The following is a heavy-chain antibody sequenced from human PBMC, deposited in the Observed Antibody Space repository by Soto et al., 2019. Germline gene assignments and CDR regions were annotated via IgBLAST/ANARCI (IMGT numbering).Heavy chain of an antibody. D-gene: IGHD3-3*01. Sequence: SETLSLTCTVSGGSISSYYWSWIRQPPGKGLEWIGYIYYSGSTNYNPSLKSRVTISVDTSKNQFSLKLSSVTAADTAVYYCAGSGFLDTYYYYGMDVWGQGTTVTVSS. CDR3: AGSGFLDTYYYYGMDV. CDR2: IYYSGST. J-gene: IGHJ6*02. V-gene: IGHV4-59*01. CDR1: GGSISSYY.